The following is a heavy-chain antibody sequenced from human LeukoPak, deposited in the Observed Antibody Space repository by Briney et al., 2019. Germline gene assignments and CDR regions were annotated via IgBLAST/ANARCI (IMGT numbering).Heavy chain of an antibody. D-gene: IGHD3-10*01. Sequence: GGSLRLSCAASGFTFSDYYMSWIRQAPGKGLEWVSSISSSSSYIYYADSVKGRFTISRDNAKNSLYLQMNSLRAEDTAVYYCARALGSEAAFDIWGQGTMVTVSS. J-gene: IGHJ3*02. V-gene: IGHV3-11*06. CDR1: GFTFSDYY. CDR2: ISSSSSYI. CDR3: ARALGSEAAFDI.